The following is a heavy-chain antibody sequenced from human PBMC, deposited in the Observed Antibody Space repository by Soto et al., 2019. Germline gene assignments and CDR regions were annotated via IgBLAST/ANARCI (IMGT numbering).Heavy chain of an antibody. Sequence: PSETLSLTCTVSGGTISSYYWSWIRQPPGKGLEWIGYIYYSGSTNYNPSLKSRVTISVDTSKNQFSLKLSSVTAADTAVYYCATRGGHYDFWSGYSVDDAFDTWGQGTMVTVSS. CDR3: ATRGGHYDFWSGYSVDDAFDT. CDR1: GGTISSYY. J-gene: IGHJ3*02. CDR2: IYYSGST. D-gene: IGHD3-3*01. V-gene: IGHV4-59*01.